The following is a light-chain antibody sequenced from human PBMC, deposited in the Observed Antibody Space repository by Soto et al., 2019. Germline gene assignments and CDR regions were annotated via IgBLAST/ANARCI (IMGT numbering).Light chain of an antibody. CDR1: QSSSNNY. V-gene: IGKV3D-7*01. J-gene: IGKJ5*01. CDR2: GAS. Sequence: VMAVYTVTLRRSAGERGTLSCRASQSSSNNYLAWYQQKPGQAPRLLIYGASNRATGIPDRFSGSGSGTDFTLTISRLKAADLAVYYCKHPRQLPVAFGRGSRLAI. CDR3: KHPRQLPVA.